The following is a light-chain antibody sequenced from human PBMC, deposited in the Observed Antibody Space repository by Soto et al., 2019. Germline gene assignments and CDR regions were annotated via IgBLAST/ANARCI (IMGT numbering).Light chain of an antibody. CDR1: QSLLHANGYNY. J-gene: IGKJ4*01. CDR2: LGS. CDR3: MQALQTPLT. Sequence: DIVMTQSPLSLPVTPGEPASISCRSSQSLLHANGYNYLDWYLQKPGQSPQLLIYLGSNRSSGVPDRFSGSGSGTGFTLKISGVEAEDVGVYYCMQALQTPLTFGGGTKVEIK. V-gene: IGKV2-28*01.